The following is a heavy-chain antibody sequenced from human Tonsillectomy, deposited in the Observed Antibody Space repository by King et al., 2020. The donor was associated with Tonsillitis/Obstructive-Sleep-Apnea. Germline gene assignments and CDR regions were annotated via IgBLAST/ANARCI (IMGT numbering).Heavy chain of an antibody. D-gene: IGHD3-10*01. CDR3: ARQLYGSGGYYNGDAFDI. CDR2: IFPGDSVT. V-gene: IGHV5-51*01. CDR1: GYSFVSYW. Sequence: QLVQSGAEVKKPGESLKISCEASGYSFVSYWIGWVRQMPGKGLEWMGIIFPGDSVTSYSPSFQGQVTISADKSITTAYLQWSSLKASDTAMYYCARQLYGSGGYYNGDAFDIWGQGTMVTVSS. J-gene: IGHJ3*02.